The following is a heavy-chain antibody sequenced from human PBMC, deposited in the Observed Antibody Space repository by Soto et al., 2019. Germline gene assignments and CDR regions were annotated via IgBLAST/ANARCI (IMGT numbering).Heavy chain of an antibody. Sequence: ASVKVSCKASGYTFTSYGISWVRQAPGQGLEWMGWISAYNGNTNYAQKLQGGVTMTTDTSTSTAYMELRSLRSDDTAVYYCAREAYCGGDCYSHFDYWGQGTLVTVSS. CDR1: GYTFTSYG. V-gene: IGHV1-18*04. D-gene: IGHD2-21*02. J-gene: IGHJ4*02. CDR3: AREAYCGGDCYSHFDY. CDR2: ISAYNGNT.